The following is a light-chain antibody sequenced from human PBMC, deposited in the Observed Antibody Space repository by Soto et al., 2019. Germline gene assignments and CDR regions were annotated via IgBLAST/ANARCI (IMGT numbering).Light chain of an antibody. CDR1: QSISSSY. CDR2: VAS. Sequence: EIVLTQSPGTLSLSPGERATLSCRASQSISSSYLAWYQQKPGQAPRLLVYVASSRATGIPDRFSGSGSGTDFTLTISRLEPEDFAVYYCQQYGSSRFTFGPVTKVYIK. V-gene: IGKV3-20*01. J-gene: IGKJ3*01. CDR3: QQYGSSRFT.